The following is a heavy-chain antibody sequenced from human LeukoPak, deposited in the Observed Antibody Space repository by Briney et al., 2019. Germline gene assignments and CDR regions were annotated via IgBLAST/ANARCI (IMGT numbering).Heavy chain of an antibody. D-gene: IGHD4-17*01. CDR2: IYYSGST. J-gene: IGHJ5*02. CDR1: GGSISSSSYY. V-gene: IGHV4-39*07. Sequence: PSETLSLTCTVSGGSISSSSYYWGWIRQPPGTGLEWIGSIYYSGSTYYNPSLKSRVTISVDTSKNQFSLKLSSVTAADTAVYYCARKLAPMTTVTYNWFDPWGQGTLVTVSS. CDR3: ARKLAPMTTVTYNWFDP.